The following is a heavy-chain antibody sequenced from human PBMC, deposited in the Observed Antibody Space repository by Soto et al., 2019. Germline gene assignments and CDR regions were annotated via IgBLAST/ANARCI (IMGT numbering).Heavy chain of an antibody. D-gene: IGHD3-16*01. CDR1: GFTFSSYG. CDR2: ISYDGSNK. V-gene: IGHV3-30*18. J-gene: IGHJ6*02. CDR3: AKNAEILQYSNPSLGGNYGMDV. Sequence: GGSLRLSCAASGFTFSSYGMHWFRQAPGKGLEWVAVISYDGSNKYYADSVKGRFTISRDNSKNTLYLQMNSLRAEDTAVYYCAKNAEILQYSNPSLGGNYGMDVWGQGTTVTVSS.